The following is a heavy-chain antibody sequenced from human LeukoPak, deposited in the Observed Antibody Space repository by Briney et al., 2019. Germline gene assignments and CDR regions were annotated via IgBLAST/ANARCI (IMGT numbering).Heavy chain of an antibody. CDR3: ARGPLLWFGDNWFDP. D-gene: IGHD3-10*01. V-gene: IGHV1-69*05. CDR1: GGTFSSYA. CDR2: IIPIFGTA. J-gene: IGHJ5*02. Sequence: SVKVSCKASGGTFSSYAISWVRQAPGQGLEWMGGIIPIFGTANYAQKLQGRVTMTTDTSTSTAYMELRSLRSDDTAVYYCARGPLLWFGDNWFDPWGQGTLVTVSS.